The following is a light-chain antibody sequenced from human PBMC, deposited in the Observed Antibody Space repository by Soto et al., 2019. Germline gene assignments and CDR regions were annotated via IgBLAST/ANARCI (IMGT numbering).Light chain of an antibody. CDR3: QQRSNWHT. CDR2: DAS. CDR1: QSVSSY. V-gene: IGKV3-11*01. Sequence: EIVLTQSPATLSLSPGERATLSCRASQSVSSYLAWYQHKPGQAPRLLIYDASNRATGIPARFSGSGSGTDLTLTISSLEPEDFEVYYCQQRSNWHTFGPGTKVDIQ. J-gene: IGKJ3*01.